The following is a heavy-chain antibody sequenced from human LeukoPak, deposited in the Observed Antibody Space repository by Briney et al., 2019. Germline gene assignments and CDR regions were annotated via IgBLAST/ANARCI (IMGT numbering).Heavy chain of an antibody. D-gene: IGHD4-17*01. CDR3: AKGQTYAGDGGAYFDY. V-gene: IGHV3-9*01. CDR2: ISWNSGSI. Sequence: GGSLRLSCAASGFTFDDYAMHWVRQAPGKGLEWVSGISWNSGSIGYADSVKGRFTISRDNAKNSLYLQMNSLRAEDTALYYCAKGQTYAGDGGAYFDYWGQGTLVTVSS. CDR1: GFTFDDYA. J-gene: IGHJ4*02.